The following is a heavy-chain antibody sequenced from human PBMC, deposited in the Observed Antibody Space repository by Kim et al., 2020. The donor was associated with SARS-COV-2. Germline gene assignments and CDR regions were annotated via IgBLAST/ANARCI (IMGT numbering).Heavy chain of an antibody. V-gene: IGHV4-59*01. Sequence: SETLSLTCTVSGGSISSYYWSWIRQPPGKGLEWIGYIYYSGSTNYNPSLKSRVTISVDTSKNQFSLKLSSVTAADTAVYYCARDRSRGITGTTKSYYYG. CDR3: ARDRSRGITGTTKSYYYG. D-gene: IGHD1-20*01. J-gene: IGHJ6*01. CDR1: GGSISSYY. CDR2: IYYSGST.